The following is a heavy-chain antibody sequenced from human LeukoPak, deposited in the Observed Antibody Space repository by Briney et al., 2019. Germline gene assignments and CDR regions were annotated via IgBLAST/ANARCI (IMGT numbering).Heavy chain of an antibody. J-gene: IGHJ6*04. D-gene: IGHD5-18*01. V-gene: IGHV3-13*05. CDR2: IGTAGDP. CDR3: ARGRHVRRQLWFSGHIWDGMDV. CDR1: GFTVSSNY. Sequence: QSGGSLRLSCAASGFTVSSNYMSWVRQATGKGLEWVSAIGTAGDPYYPGSVKGRFTISRENAKNSLYLQMNSLRAGDTAVYYCARGRHVRRQLWFSGHIWDGMDVWGKGTTVTVSS.